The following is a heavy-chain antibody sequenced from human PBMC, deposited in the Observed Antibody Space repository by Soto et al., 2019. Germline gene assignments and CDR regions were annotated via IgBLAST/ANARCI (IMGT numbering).Heavy chain of an antibody. CDR2: IYYSGST. J-gene: IGHJ4*02. Sequence: PSETLSLTCTVSGGSISSSSYYWGWIRQPPGKGLEWIGSIYYSGSTYYNPSLKRRVTISVDTSKNQFSLKLSSVTAADTAVYYCARPPSGYKWEEYWGKGTLFTVS. D-gene: IGHD3-22*01. CDR3: ARPPSGYKWEEY. V-gene: IGHV4-39*01. CDR1: GGSISSSSYY.